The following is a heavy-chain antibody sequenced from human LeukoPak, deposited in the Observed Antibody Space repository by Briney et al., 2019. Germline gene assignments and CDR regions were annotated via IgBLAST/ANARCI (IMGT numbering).Heavy chain of an antibody. CDR2: FHYIGST. CDR1: GVSISDYY. Sequence: SQTLSLTCTVSGVSISDYYWSWIRQPPGKGLECIGYFHYIGSTKYNPSLKSRVTISVDTSKNQFSLDLSSVTAADTAVYYCARVGSGSFDYWGQGTLVTVSP. D-gene: IGHD1-26*01. V-gene: IGHV4-59*08. J-gene: IGHJ4*02. CDR3: ARVGSGSFDY.